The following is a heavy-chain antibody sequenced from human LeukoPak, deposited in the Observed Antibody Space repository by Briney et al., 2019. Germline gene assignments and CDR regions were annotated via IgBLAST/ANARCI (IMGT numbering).Heavy chain of an antibody. D-gene: IGHD5-12*01. V-gene: IGHV3-30*02. CDR1: GFTFSSYG. J-gene: IGHJ5*02. CDR3: AKSGYDFGGWFDP. Sequence: SGGSLRLSCAASGFTFSSYGMHWVRQAPGKGLEWVAFIRYDGSNKYYADSVKGRFTISRDNSKNTLYLRMNSLRAEDTAVYYCAKSGYDFGGWFDPWGQGTLVTVSS. CDR2: IRYDGSNK.